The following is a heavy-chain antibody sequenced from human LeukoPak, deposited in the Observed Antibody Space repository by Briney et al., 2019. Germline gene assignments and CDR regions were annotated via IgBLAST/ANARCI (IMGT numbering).Heavy chain of an antibody. D-gene: IGHD1-1*01. CDR3: ARRYSERRDY. CDR1: GFTFSSYA. CDR2: ISSSSSYI. J-gene: IGHJ4*02. Sequence: GGSLRLSCAASGFTFSSYAMSWVRQAPGKGLEWVSSISSSSSYIYYADSVKGRFTISRDNAKNSLYLQMNSLRAEDTAVYYCARRYSERRDYWGQGTLVTVSS. V-gene: IGHV3-21*01.